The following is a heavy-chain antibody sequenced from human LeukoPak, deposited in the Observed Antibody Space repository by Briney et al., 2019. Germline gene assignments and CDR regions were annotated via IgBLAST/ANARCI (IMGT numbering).Heavy chain of an antibody. Sequence: GASVKVSCKASGYTFTGYYMHWVRQAPGQGLEWMGWINPNSGGTNYAQKFQGRVTMTRDTSISTAYMELSRLRSDDTAVYYCARDVKDPGGHYYYYYGMDVWGQGTTVTVSS. V-gene: IGHV1-2*02. CDR2: INPNSGGT. CDR1: GYTFTGYY. D-gene: IGHD3-16*01. J-gene: IGHJ6*02. CDR3: ARDVKDPGGHYYYYYGMDV.